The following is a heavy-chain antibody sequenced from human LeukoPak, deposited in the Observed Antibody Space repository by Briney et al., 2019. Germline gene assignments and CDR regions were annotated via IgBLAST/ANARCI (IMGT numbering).Heavy chain of an antibody. V-gene: IGHV3-7*01. J-gene: IGHJ4*02. CDR1: GFTFSTYW. CDR2: IKQDGSEN. Sequence: GGSLRLSCAASGFTFSTYWMTWVRQAPGKGLEWVANIKQDGSENYYVDSVKGRFTISRDNAKNSLYLQMNSLRADDTAVYYYARDQGAAGDYWGQGTLVTVSS. D-gene: IGHD6-13*01. CDR3: ARDQGAAGDY.